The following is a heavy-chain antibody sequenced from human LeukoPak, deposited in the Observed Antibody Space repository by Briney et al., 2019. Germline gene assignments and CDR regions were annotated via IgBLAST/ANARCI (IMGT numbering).Heavy chain of an antibody. V-gene: IGHV4-61*05. Sequence: SETLSLTCTVSGGSISSNNYYWGWIRQPPGKGLEWIGYIYYSGSTNYNPALKSRVTISEDTSKNQISLKLSSVTAADTAVYYCARVRGYYDSSGYDYWGQGTLVTVSS. CDR2: IYYSGST. CDR3: ARVRGYYDSSGYDY. D-gene: IGHD3-22*01. J-gene: IGHJ4*02. CDR1: GGSISSNNYY.